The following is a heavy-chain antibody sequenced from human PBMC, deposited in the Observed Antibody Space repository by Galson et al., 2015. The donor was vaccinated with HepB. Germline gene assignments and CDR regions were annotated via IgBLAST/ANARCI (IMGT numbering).Heavy chain of an antibody. J-gene: IGHJ4*02. CDR1: EDARRNLA. V-gene: IGHV1-69*06. D-gene: IGHD3-16*01. CDR2: IGHIVGTG. CDR3: AREGDGAYFDY. Sequence: SVKVSCKASEDARRNLAINYVRRAPGPGHEWVGGIGHIVGTGNYAQKFQDRLTIVADKSTSTNYMELRSLRSEDTAVYYCAREGDGAYFDYWGQGTLVSVSS.